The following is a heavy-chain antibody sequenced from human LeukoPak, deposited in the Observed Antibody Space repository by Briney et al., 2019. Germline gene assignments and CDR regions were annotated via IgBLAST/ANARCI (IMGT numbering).Heavy chain of an antibody. CDR3: ARGFHRYNYDSGAYSVY. CDR2: ISSSSSTI. D-gene: IGHD3-22*01. V-gene: IGHV3-48*01. CDR1: GFIFTSYS. Sequence: GGSLRLSCAASGFIFTSYSMNWVRQAPGKGLEWISYISSSSSTIYYADSVRGRFTISRDNAKNSLYLQMNSLRAEDTAVYYCARGFHRYNYDSGAYSVYWGQETLVTVSS. J-gene: IGHJ4*02.